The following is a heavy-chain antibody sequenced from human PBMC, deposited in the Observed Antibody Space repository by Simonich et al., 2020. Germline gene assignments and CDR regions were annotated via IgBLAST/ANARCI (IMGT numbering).Heavy chain of an antibody. CDR1: GYTFTGYY. J-gene: IGHJ6*03. D-gene: IGHD6-6*01. CDR2: NNPNSGGT. CDR3: ARDRAARYYYYYYMDV. V-gene: IGHV1-2*02. Sequence: VQLVQSGAEVKKPGASVKVSCKASGYTFTGYYMHWVRQAPGQGLEGRGGNNPNSGGTNYAKKFKGRVTMTRDTSISTAYMELSRLRSDDTAVYYCARDRAARYYYYYYMDVWGKGTTVTVSS.